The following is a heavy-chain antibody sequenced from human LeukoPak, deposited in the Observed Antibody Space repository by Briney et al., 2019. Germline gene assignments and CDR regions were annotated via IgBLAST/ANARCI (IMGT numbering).Heavy chain of an antibody. CDR1: GFTFSSYE. CDR2: ISSGGSII. V-gene: IGHV3-48*03. Sequence: PGGSLRLSCAASGFTFSSYEMNWVRQAPGKGLEWVSYISSGGSIIYYADSVKGRFTISRDNTKNSLYLQMDSLRAEDTAVYYCARDPYSAEGYFAYWGQGTLVTVSS. CDR3: ARDPYSAEGYFAY. D-gene: IGHD2-15*01. J-gene: IGHJ4*02.